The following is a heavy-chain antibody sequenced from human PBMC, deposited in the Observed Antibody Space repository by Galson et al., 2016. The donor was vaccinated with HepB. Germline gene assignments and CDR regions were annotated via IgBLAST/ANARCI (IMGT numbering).Heavy chain of an antibody. CDR1: GLTFNIQY. Sequence: SLRLSCAVSGLTFNIQYMSWVRQAPGKGLEWVANIEKDGSEENYVDSVKGRFTISRDNAKNSAYLQMNHVRAEDTAIYYCVAGAGWLPDYWGQGTLVSVSS. D-gene: IGHD6-19*01. J-gene: IGHJ4*02. V-gene: IGHV3-7*03. CDR2: IEKDGSEE. CDR3: VAGAGWLPDY.